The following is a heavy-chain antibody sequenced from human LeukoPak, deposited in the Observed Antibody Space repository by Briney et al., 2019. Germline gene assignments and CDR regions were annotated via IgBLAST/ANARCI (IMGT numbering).Heavy chain of an antibody. Sequence: GGSLRLSCAASGFTFSNYWMGWVRQAPGKGLEWVANIKQDGSEKRYVDPVEGRFTISRDNAKNSLYLQMSSLRAEDTGVYYCVRAPATNEWRCMDYWGQGTLVTVSS. CDR1: GFTFSNYW. CDR2: IKQDGSEK. CDR3: VRAPATNEWRCMDY. J-gene: IGHJ4*02. V-gene: IGHV3-7*01. D-gene: IGHD2-8*02.